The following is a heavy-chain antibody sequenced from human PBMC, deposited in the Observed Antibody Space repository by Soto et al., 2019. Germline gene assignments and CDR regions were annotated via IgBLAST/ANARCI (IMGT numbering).Heavy chain of an antibody. CDR1: GFTFGSYA. D-gene: IGHD4-17*01. V-gene: IGHV3-23*01. CDR2: ISGSGGST. CDR3: AKRVRVTNPYYYYMDV. Sequence: GGSLRLSCAASGFTFGSYAMSWVRQAPGKGLEWVSAISGSGGSTYYADSVKGRFTISRDNSKNTLYLQMNSLRAEDTAVYYCAKRVRVTNPYYYYMDVWGKGTTVTVSS. J-gene: IGHJ6*03.